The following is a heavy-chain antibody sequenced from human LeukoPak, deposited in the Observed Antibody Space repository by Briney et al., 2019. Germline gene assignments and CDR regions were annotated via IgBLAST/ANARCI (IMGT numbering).Heavy chain of an antibody. D-gene: IGHD3-22*01. CDR1: GGSFSGYY. V-gene: IGHV4-34*01. CDR2: INHSGST. J-gene: IGHJ4*02. Sequence: PSETLSLTCAVYGGSFSGYYWSWIRQPPGKGLEWIGEINHSGSTNYNPSLKSRVTISVDTSKNQFSLKLSSVTAADTAVYYCARGDSDSSGYLMLGYFDYWGQGTLVTVSS. CDR3: ARGDSDSSGYLMLGYFDY.